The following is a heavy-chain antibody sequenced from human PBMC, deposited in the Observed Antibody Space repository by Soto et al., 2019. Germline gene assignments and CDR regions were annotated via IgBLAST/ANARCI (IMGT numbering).Heavy chain of an antibody. CDR1: GGSISSGGYY. J-gene: IGHJ3*02. D-gene: IGHD2-2*01. CDR2: IYYSGST. CDR3: ASYQQSYAFDI. Sequence: SETLSLTCTVSGGSISSGGYYWSWIRQHPGKGLEWIGYIYYSGSTYYNPSLKSRVTISVDTSRKQFSLKLSSVTAADTAVYYCASYQQSYAFDIWGQGTMVTVSS. V-gene: IGHV4-31*03.